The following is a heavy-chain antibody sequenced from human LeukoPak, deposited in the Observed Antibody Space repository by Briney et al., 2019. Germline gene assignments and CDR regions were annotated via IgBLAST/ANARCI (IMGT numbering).Heavy chain of an antibody. CDR2: IYYSGST. CDR3: ARQVGNFDY. V-gene: IGHV4-4*02. D-gene: IGHD7-27*01. CDR1: GGSISSSNW. Sequence: SETLSLTCAVSGGSISSSNWWSWVRQPPGKGLEWIGYIYYSGSTYYNPSLKSRVTISVDTSKNQFSLKLSSVTAADTAVYYCARQVGNFDYWGQGTLVTVSS. J-gene: IGHJ4*02.